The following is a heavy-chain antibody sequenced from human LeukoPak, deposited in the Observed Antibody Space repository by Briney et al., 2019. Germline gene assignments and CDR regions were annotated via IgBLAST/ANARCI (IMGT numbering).Heavy chain of an antibody. J-gene: IGHJ4*02. D-gene: IGHD1-26*01. V-gene: IGHV3-23*01. Sequence: PGGSLRLSCAASGFTFRGFAMTWVRQAPGKGLEWVSGISGSGGSTYYTDSVKGRFTISRDNSKNTLYLQMHSLRAEDTAVYYCAKTMGAIDHDYWGQGTLVTVSS. CDR3: AKTMGAIDHDY. CDR2: ISGSGGST. CDR1: GFTFRGFA.